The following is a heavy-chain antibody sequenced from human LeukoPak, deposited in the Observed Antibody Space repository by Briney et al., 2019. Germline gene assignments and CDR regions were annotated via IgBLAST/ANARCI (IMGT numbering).Heavy chain of an antibody. D-gene: IGHD3-10*01. CDR2: ISYDGANE. CDR3: ARPIDNGSGSYYFPY. V-gene: IGHV3-30-3*01. CDR1: GFSFHYYA. Sequence: GGSLRLSCAASGFSFHYYAMHWFGKAPGKGLEGVAVISYDGANEYYADSVKGRLTISRDNSKNTLYMEMSSLRPEDTAVYYCARPIDNGSGSYYFPYWGQGTLVTVSS. J-gene: IGHJ4*02.